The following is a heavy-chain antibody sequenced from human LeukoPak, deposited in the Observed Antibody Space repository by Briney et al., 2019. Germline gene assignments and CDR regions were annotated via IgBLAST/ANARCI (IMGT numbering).Heavy chain of an antibody. V-gene: IGHV1-46*01. J-gene: IGHJ2*01. D-gene: IGHD6-13*01. CDR3: AREREIAAAADQNWYFDL. Sequence: GASVKVSCKASGYTFTSYYMHWVRQAPGQGLERMGIINPSGGSTSYAQKFQGRVTMTRDTSTSTVYMELSSLRSEDTAVYYCAREREIAAAADQNWYFDLWGRGTLVTVSS. CDR2: INPSGGST. CDR1: GYTFTSYY.